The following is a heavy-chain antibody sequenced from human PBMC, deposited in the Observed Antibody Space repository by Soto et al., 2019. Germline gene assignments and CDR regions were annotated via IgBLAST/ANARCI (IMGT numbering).Heavy chain of an antibody. CDR2: ISAYNGNT. V-gene: IGHV1-18*01. Sequence: ASVKVSCKASGYTFTSYGISWVRQAPGQGLEWMGWISAYNGNTNYAQKLQGRVTMTTDTSTSTAYMELRSLRPDDTAVYYCARRCLITGTTLKYYCDGMDVWGQGTTVTVSS. J-gene: IGHJ6*02. CDR3: ARRCLITGTTLKYYCDGMDV. D-gene: IGHD1-7*01. CDR1: GYTFTSYG.